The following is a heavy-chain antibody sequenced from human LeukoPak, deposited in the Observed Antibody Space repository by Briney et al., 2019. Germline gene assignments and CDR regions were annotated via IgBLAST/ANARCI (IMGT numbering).Heavy chain of an antibody. Sequence: PGGSLRLSCAASGFTFSSYWMSWVRHAPGEGLECVSVIYSGGSTYYADSVKGRFTISRDNSKNTLYLQMNSLRAEDTAVYYCAREPPNYYYGSGSYNGMDVWGQGTTVTVSS. CDR2: IYSGGST. D-gene: IGHD3-10*01. J-gene: IGHJ6*02. V-gene: IGHV3-66*01. CDR3: AREPPNYYYGSGSYNGMDV. CDR1: GFTFSSYW.